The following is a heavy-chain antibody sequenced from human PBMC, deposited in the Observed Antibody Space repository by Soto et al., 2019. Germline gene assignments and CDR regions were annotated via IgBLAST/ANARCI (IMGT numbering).Heavy chain of an antibody. CDR2: IYYSGST. Sequence: KTSETLSLTCTVSGGSISSGDYYWSWIRQPPGKGLEWIGYIYYSGSTYYNPSLKSRVTISVDTSKNQFSLKLSSVTAADTAVYYCAGFYGGSHNWFDPWGQGTLVTVSS. J-gene: IGHJ5*02. D-gene: IGHD2-15*01. CDR1: GGSISSGDYY. V-gene: IGHV4-30-4*01. CDR3: AGFYGGSHNWFDP.